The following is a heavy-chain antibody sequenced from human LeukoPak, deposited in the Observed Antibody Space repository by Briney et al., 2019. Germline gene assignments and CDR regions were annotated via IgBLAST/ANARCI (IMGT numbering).Heavy chain of an antibody. D-gene: IGHD2-2*01. CDR1: GFPFSTYS. Sequence: SGGSLRLSCAASGFPFSTYSMNWVRQAPGKGLEWVSYISSSSTTIYYADSVKGRFTISRDNSKNTLYLQMNSLRAEDTAVYYCAKDGTYCSSTSCPREHYYYYMDVWGKGTTVTVSS. CDR3: AKDGTYCSSTSCPREHYYYYMDV. CDR2: ISSSSTTI. J-gene: IGHJ6*03. V-gene: IGHV3-48*01.